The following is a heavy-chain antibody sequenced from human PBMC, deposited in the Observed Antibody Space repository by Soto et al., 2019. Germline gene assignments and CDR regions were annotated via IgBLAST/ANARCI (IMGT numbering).Heavy chain of an antibody. CDR1: GGSFSGYY. V-gene: IGHV4-34*01. D-gene: IGHD5-12*01. CDR2: INHSGST. CDR3: ARGNATNLYFDY. Sequence: SETLSLTCAVYGGSFSGYYWSWIRQPPGKGLEWIGEINHSGSTNYNPSLKSRVTISVDTSKNQFSLKLSSVTAADTAVYYCARGNATNLYFDYWGQGTLVTVSS. J-gene: IGHJ4*02.